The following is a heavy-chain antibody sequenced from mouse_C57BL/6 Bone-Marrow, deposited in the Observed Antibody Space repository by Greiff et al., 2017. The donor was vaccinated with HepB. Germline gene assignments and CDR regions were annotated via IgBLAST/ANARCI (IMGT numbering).Heavy chain of an antibody. CDR1: GYTFTDYY. CDR3: ARWGLLDY. V-gene: IGHV1-26*01. Sequence: VQLQQSGPELVKPGASVKISCKASGYTFTDYYMNWVKQSHGKSLEWIGDINPNNGGTSYNQKFKGKATLTVDKSSSTAYMELRSLTSEDSAVYYCARWGLLDYWGQGTTLTVSS. J-gene: IGHJ2*01. CDR2: INPNNGGT. D-gene: IGHD2-3*01.